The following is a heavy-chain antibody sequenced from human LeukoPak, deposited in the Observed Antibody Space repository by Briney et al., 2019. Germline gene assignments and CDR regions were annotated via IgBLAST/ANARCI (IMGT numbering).Heavy chain of an antibody. J-gene: IGHJ4*02. V-gene: IGHV3-64*01. CDR2: IGNGGSI. CDR3: ARDFRYGSGFDY. CDR1: GFAFSSYA. D-gene: IGHD5-18*01. Sequence: PGGSLRLSCVVSGFAFSSYALHWVRQAPGKGLQYVSGIGNGGSIDYANSVKGRFTISRDNSKNTLYLQMGSLRPEDMAVYYCARDFRYGSGFDYWGQGTLVTVSS.